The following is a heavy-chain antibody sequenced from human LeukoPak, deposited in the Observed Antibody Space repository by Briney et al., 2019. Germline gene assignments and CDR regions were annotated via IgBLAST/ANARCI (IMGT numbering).Heavy chain of an antibody. CDR1: EFTFSSYS. D-gene: IGHD5-24*01. CDR2: ISSSSSYI. V-gene: IGHV3-21*01. J-gene: IGHJ3*02. Sequence: GGSLRLSCAASEFTFSSYSMNWVRQAPGKGLEWVSSISSSSSYIYYADSVKGRFTISRDNAKNSLYLQMNSLRAEDTAVYYCARDSGRMATLYGKDAFDIWGQGTMVTVSS. CDR3: ARDSGRMATLYGKDAFDI.